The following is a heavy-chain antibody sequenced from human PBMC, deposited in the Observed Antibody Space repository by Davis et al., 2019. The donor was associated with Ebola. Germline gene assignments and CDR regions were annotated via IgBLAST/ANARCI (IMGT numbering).Heavy chain of an antibody. CDR1: GGSVSSGSYY. J-gene: IGHJ4*02. D-gene: IGHD5-12*01. CDR3: ARSRGYSGYALDY. Sequence: MPGGSLRLSCTVSGGSVSSGSYYWSWIRQPPGKGLEWIGYIYYSGSTNYNPSLKSRVTISVDTSKNQFSLKLSSVTAADTAVYYCARSRGYSGYALDYWGQGTLVTVSS. V-gene: IGHV4-61*01. CDR2: IYYSGST.